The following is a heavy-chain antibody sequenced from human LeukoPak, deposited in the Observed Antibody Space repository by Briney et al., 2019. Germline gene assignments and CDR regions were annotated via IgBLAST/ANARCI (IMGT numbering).Heavy chain of an antibody. CDR3: ARDLTYCSSTSCQELEPPHDAFDI. CDR1: GGSISSSSYY. CDR2: IYYSGST. V-gene: IGHV4-39*07. J-gene: IGHJ3*02. D-gene: IGHD2-2*01. Sequence: PSETLSLTCTVSGGSISSSSYYWGWIRQPPGKGLEWIGSIYYSGSTYYNPSLKSRVTISVDTSKNQFSLKLSSVTAADTAVYYCARDLTYCSSTSCQELEPPHDAFDIWGQGTMVTVSS.